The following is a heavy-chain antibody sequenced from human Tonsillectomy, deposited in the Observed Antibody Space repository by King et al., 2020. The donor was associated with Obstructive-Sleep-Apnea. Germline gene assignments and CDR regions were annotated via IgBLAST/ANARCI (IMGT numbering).Heavy chain of an antibody. Sequence: VQLVQSGAEVKKPESSVKVSCKASGGSFSSDAISWVRRAPGQGLEWMGGIIPIFGKVDYAQKFKGRVTITADESTSTVYMELNSLRSEDTAVYYCARPSVAGTGYFQNWGQGTLVTVSS. CDR1: GGSFSSDA. CDR3: ARPSVAGTGYFQN. V-gene: IGHV1-69*12. D-gene: IGHD6-19*01. CDR2: IIPIFGKV. J-gene: IGHJ1*01.